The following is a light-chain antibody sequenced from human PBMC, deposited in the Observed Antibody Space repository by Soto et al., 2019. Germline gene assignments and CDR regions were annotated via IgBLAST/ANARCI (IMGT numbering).Light chain of an antibody. CDR2: DAS. CDR3: QQLNSYPRIT. J-gene: IGKJ5*01. CDR1: QSISSW. V-gene: IGKV1-5*01. Sequence: DIQMTQSPSTLSASVGDRVTITCRASQSISSWLAWYQQKPGKAPKVLIYDASTLETGVPSRFAGSGSGTEFTLTISSLQPEDFATYYCQQLNSYPRITFGQGTRLEI.